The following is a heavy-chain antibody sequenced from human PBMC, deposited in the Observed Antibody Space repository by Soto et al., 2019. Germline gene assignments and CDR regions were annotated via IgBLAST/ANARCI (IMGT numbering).Heavy chain of an antibody. CDR2: IYYSGST. D-gene: IGHD3-10*01. CDR1: GDSISSYY. Sequence: PSETLSLTCTISGDSISSYYWSWIRQPPGKGLEWIGYIYYSGSTNYNPSLKSRVTISVDTSKNQFSLKLSSVTAADTAVYYCARHTVVRENIIYYGMDVWGQGTTVTVSS. V-gene: IGHV4-59*01. J-gene: IGHJ6*02. CDR3: ARHTVVRENIIYYGMDV.